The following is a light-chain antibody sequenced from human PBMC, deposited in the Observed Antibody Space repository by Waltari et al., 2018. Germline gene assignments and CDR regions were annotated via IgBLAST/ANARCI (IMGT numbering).Light chain of an antibody. J-gene: IGKJ1*01. CDR3: QQYNSYWT. CDR2: KAS. CDR1: QSISSW. Sequence: DIQITQSPSTLSASVGARVTINCRASQSISSWLAWYQQKPGKAPKLLIYKASSLESGVPSRFRGSGSGTELTLTISSLQPDDFATYDCQQYNSYWTFGQGTKVEIK. V-gene: IGKV1-5*03.